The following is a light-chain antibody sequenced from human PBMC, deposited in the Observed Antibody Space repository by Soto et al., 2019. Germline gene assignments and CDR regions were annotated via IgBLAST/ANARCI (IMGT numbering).Light chain of an antibody. CDR3: CSYGGSSALDLI. CDR2: EVN. V-gene: IGLV2-23*02. Sequence: QSALTQPASVAGSPGQSITISCTGTSSDVGSYNLVSWYQQHPGKAPKLMIYEVNKRPSGVSNRFSGSKSGNTASLTISGLQAEDEADYYCCSYGGSSALDLIIGGGTQLTVL. CDR1: SSDVGSYNL. J-gene: IGLJ2*01.